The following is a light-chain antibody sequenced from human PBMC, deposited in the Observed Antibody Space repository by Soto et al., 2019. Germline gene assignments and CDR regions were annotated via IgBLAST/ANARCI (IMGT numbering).Light chain of an antibody. J-gene: IGKJ1*01. V-gene: IGKV3-15*01. CDR2: AAS. CDR3: QEYIQWPPGM. CDR1: QSVRSN. Sequence: EIVMTQSPATLSVSPGERATLSCRASQSVRSNLAWHQQKPGQAPRLLIYAASTRATGVPARFSGSGSGTEFTLTISDLQSEDFAVYYCQEYIQWPPGMFGPGTTVDIK.